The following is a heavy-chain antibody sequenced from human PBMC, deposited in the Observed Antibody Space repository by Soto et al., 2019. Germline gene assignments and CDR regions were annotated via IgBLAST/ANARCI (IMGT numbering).Heavy chain of an antibody. V-gene: IGHV3-30-3*01. J-gene: IGHJ6*02. CDR1: GFTFRNYA. CDR2: ISYDGDNK. D-gene: IGHD3-16*01. Sequence: QVQLVESGGGVVQPGRSLTLSCAASGFTFRNYAMHWVRQAPGKGLEWVATISYDGDNKYYTDSVKGPFTISRDNSKNTLYLQMNSLRPEDTAVCYCARPWGQLSTYYYGMDTWGQGTTVTVSS. CDR3: ARPWGQLSTYYYGMDT.